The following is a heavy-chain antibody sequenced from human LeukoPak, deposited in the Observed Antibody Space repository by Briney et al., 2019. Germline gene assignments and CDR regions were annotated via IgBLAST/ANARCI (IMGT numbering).Heavy chain of an antibody. V-gene: IGHV3-48*04. J-gene: IGHJ4*02. CDR2: ISASSDTI. Sequence: GGSLRLSCATSGFTFSSSIMNWVRQAPGKGLEWIAYISASSDTIYYADSVKGRFTISRDNAQNSLYLQMNSLRAEDTAVYYCARDPKPDDWGQGTLVTVSS. CDR3: ARDPKPDD. CDR1: GFTFSSSI. D-gene: IGHD1-14*01.